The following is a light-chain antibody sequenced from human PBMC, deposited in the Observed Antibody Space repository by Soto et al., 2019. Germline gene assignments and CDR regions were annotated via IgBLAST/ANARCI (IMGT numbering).Light chain of an antibody. CDR2: GAS. CDR1: QSVNSN. V-gene: IGKV3-15*01. Sequence: EMVMTQSPAILSVSPGESATLSFRASQSVNSNYLAWYQQHPGQPPRLLIYGASTRATGLPARFSGSGSGTDFTLTISSLQSEDFAVYYCQQYNTWPPITFGQGTRLEIK. CDR3: QQYNTWPPIT. J-gene: IGKJ5*01.